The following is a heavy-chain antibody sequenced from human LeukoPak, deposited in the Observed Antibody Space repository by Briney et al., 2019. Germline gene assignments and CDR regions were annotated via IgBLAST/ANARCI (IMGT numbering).Heavy chain of an antibody. CDR2: IWYDGSNK. Sequence: GGSLRLSCAASGFTFSSYGMHWVRQAPGKGLEWVAVIWYDGSNKYYADSAKGRFSISRDNSKNMLYLQMNSLRAEDTAVYYCAKGYGGIYYFDYWGQGTLVTVSS. J-gene: IGHJ4*02. CDR1: GFTFSSYG. CDR3: AKGYGGIYYFDY. D-gene: IGHD4-23*01. V-gene: IGHV3-33*06.